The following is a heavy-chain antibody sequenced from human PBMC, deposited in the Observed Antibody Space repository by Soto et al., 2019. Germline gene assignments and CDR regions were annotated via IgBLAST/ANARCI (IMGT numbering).Heavy chain of an antibody. CDR1: GYTFTSYA. J-gene: IGHJ4*02. CDR2: INAGNGNT. V-gene: IGHV1-3*01. CDR3: ARPHFSSSYYFDY. D-gene: IGHD6-13*01. Sequence: QVQLVQSGAEVKKPGASVKVSCKASGYTFTSYAMHWVRQAPGQRLEWMGWINAGNGNTKYSQKFQGRVTITRDTSAITDYMELSSLRSEDTAVYYCARPHFSSSYYFDYWGQGTLVTVSS.